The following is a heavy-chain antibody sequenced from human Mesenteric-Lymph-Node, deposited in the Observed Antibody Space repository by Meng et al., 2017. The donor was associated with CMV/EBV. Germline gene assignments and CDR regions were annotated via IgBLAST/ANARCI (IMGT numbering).Heavy chain of an antibody. J-gene: IGHJ4*02. CDR1: GFTFSSYA. CDR3: AKDGTWIQLWFDY. Sequence: GESLQLSCAASGFTFSSYAMTWVRQAPGKGLEWVSAISGSGGSTYYADSVKGRFTISRDNSKNTLYLQMNSLRAEDTAVYYCAKDGTWIQLWFDYWGQGTLVTVSS. CDR2: ISGSGGST. V-gene: IGHV3-23*01. D-gene: IGHD5-18*01.